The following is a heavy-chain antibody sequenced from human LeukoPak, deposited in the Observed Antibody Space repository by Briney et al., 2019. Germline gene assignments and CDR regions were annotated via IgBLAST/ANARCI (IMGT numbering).Heavy chain of an antibody. J-gene: IGHJ5*02. CDR1: GYSFTSYC. D-gene: IGHD1-26*01. CDR3: ARRGGSYPRAENWFDP. Sequence: GESLKISCKGSGYSFTSYCIGWVRQMPGKGLEWMGIIYPGDSDTRYSPSFQGQVTISADKSISTAYLQWSSLKASDTAMYYCARRGGSYPRAENWFDPWGQGTLVTVSS. CDR2: IYPGDSDT. V-gene: IGHV5-51*01.